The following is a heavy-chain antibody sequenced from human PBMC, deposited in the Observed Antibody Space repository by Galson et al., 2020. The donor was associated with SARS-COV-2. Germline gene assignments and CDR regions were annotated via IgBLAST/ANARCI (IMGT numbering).Heavy chain of an antibody. V-gene: IGHV3-30*18. CDR3: ANHRSSSGAMDV. Sequence: TGGSLRLSCAASGFTFSIYGMHWVRQAPGKGLEWVAIISYDGSNTHYADSLKGRFTISRDNSKNTLYLQMNSLRAEDTAVYYCANHRSSSGAMDVWGQGTTVTVSS. D-gene: IGHD2-15*01. CDR2: ISYDGSNT. J-gene: IGHJ6*02. CDR1: GFTFSIYG.